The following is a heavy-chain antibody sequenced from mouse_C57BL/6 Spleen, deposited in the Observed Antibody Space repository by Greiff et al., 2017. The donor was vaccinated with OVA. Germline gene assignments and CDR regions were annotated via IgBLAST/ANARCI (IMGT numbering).Heavy chain of an antibody. CDR3: ARPSYDYDGGFAY. D-gene: IGHD2-4*01. J-gene: IGHJ3*01. Sequence: QVQLQQPGAELVKPGASVKLSCKASGYTFTSYWMHWVKQRPGQGLEWIGMIHPNSGSTNYNEKFKSKATLTVDKSSSTAYMQLSSLTSEDSAVYYCARPSYDYDGGFAYWGQGTLVTVSA. CDR1: GYTFTSYW. CDR2: IHPNSGST. V-gene: IGHV1-64*01.